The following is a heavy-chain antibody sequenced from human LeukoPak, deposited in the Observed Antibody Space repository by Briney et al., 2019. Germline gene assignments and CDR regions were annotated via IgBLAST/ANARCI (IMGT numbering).Heavy chain of an antibody. CDR1: GFTVSSNY. J-gene: IGHJ4*02. Sequence: GGSLRLSCVVSGFTVSSNYMSWVRQAPGKGLEWVSVIYSGGSTYYADSVKGRFTIPKDNYENTVYLQMNSLRAEDTAVYYCARHDSGYGPFDYWGQGTLVTVPS. V-gene: IGHV3-53*01. CDR3: ARHDSGYGPFDY. CDR2: IYSGGST. D-gene: IGHD3-22*01.